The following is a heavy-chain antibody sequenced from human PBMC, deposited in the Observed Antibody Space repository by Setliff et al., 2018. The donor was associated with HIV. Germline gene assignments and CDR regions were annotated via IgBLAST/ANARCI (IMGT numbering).Heavy chain of an antibody. J-gene: IGHJ4*02. V-gene: IGHV4-34*01. CDR3: ASPTAIPH. CDR1: GQSISGYY. Sequence: SETLSLTCAVYGQSISGYYWSWIRQTPGKGLEWIGEINHGGDTNYNPSLKSRVTISVGSSYFSLKLSSVTAADTAVYYCASPTAIPHWGQGTLVTVSS. D-gene: IGHD2-21*02. CDR2: INHGGDT.